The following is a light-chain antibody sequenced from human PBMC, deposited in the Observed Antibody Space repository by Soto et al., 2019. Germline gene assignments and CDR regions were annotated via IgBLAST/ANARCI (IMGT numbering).Light chain of an antibody. V-gene: IGKV1-5*03. CDR2: TAS. Sequence: DIQMTQSPSTLSASVGDRVTITCRASQSIDTSWAWYQQKPGKAPRLLIYTASNLQSGVPSRFSGSGSGTEFTLTISSLLPDDFATYYCQHHKSYPRTFGQGTKVEIK. CDR1: QSIDTS. J-gene: IGKJ1*01. CDR3: QHHKSYPRT.